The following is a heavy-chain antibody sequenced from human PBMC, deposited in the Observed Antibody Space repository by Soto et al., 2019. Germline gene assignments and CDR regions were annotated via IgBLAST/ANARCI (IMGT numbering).Heavy chain of an antibody. Sequence: GGSLRLSCAASGFTFSSYGMHWVRQAPGKGLEWVAVISYDGSNKYYADSVKGRFTISRDNSKNTLYLQMSSLRAEDTAVYYCAKYGGSYPLGYFDYWGQGTLVTVSS. D-gene: IGHD1-26*01. J-gene: IGHJ4*02. V-gene: IGHV3-30*18. CDR2: ISYDGSNK. CDR3: AKYGGSYPLGYFDY. CDR1: GFTFSSYG.